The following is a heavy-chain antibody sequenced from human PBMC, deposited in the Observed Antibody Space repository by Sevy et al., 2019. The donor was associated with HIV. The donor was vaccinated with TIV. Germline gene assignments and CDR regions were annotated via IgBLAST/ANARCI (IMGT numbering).Heavy chain of an antibody. Sequence: GGALRLSCAASGFTFSSYAMSWVRQAPGKGLEWVSALSGSGGSTYYADSVKGRFTISRDNSKNTLYLQMNSLRAEDTAVYYCANDSFLERYYYYYGMDFWGQGTTVTVSS. CDR1: GFTFSSYA. J-gene: IGHJ6*02. D-gene: IGHD3-3*01. CDR2: LSGSGGST. CDR3: ANDSFLERYYYYYGMDF. V-gene: IGHV3-23*01.